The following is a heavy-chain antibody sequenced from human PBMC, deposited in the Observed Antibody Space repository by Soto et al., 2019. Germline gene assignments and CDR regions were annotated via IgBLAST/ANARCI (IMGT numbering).Heavy chain of an antibody. CDR3: AKGRAITVYGVDSLFDY. Sequence: GGSLRLSCKASGFSFSDYAMTWVRQAPGKGLEWVSVISGSGDNTFYAASVKGRFAISRDNSKNVLYLQMNSLSADDAAVYFCAKGRAITVYGVDSLFDYWGLGPLVTVSS. D-gene: IGHD3-3*01. J-gene: IGHJ4*01. CDR2: ISGSGDNT. CDR1: GFSFSDYA. V-gene: IGHV3-23*01.